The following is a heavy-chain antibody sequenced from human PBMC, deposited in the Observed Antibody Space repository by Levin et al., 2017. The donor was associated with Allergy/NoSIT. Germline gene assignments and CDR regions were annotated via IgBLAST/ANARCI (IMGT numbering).Heavy chain of an antibody. Sequence: GGSLRLSCAATGFTFRDYWMTWVRQTPGRGLEWVASIDQDGGQKYYADSVKGRFTISRDNAKNSVDLQMNYLRDDDTAVYYCARKLHGNSACDAFDIWGHGTMVTFS. V-gene: IGHV3-7*03. CDR3: ARKLHGNSACDAFDI. CDR1: GFTFRDYW. D-gene: IGHD5-12*01. CDR2: IDQDGGQK. J-gene: IGHJ3*02.